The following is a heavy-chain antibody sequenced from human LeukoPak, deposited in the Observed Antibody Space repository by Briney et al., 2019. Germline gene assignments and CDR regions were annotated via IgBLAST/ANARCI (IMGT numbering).Heavy chain of an antibody. CDR3: AKRRGASSELDP. J-gene: IGHJ5*02. CDR1: GGSISGSNYY. CDR2: IYYSGST. V-gene: IGHV4-39*01. Sequence: SETLSLTCTVSGGSISGSNYYWVWIRQPPGKGLEWIGNIYYSGSTYYNPSLKSRVTISLGTSKNQFSLKLTSMTAADTAVYYCAKRRGASSELDPWGQGTLVTVSS. D-gene: IGHD6-6*01.